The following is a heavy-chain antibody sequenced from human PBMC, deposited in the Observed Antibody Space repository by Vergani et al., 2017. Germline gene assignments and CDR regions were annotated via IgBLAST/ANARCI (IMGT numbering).Heavy chain of an antibody. CDR1: GFTFSNYV. CDR3: ARSLDY. CDR2: ITASGDTT. Sequence: EVQLLESGGGLVQPGGSLRLSCVASGFTFSNYVVSWVRQTPRKGLEWISTITASGDTTYYADSVRGRFTISRDNSKSTLYLQMNSLRAEDTAVYFCARSLDYWGQGTLVTVSS. J-gene: IGHJ4*02. V-gene: IGHV3-23*01.